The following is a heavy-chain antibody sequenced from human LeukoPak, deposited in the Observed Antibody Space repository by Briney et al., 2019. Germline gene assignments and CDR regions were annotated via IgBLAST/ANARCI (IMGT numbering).Heavy chain of an antibody. D-gene: IGHD4-17*01. CDR3: AREPAFGDLDY. J-gene: IGHJ4*02. CDR1: GFTFSSFR. V-gene: IGHV3-64*01. CDR2: ITTDGGRT. Sequence: PGGSLRLSCVASGFTFSSFRMHWVRQAPGKGLEYVSAITTDGGRTFYVNSVEGRFTVSRDNSKNTLYLQMGGLRTEDTAVYYCAREPAFGDLDYWGQGILVTVSS.